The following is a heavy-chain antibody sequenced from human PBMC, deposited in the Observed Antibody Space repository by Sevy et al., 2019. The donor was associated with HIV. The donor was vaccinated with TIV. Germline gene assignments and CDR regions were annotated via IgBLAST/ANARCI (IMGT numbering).Heavy chain of an antibody. V-gene: IGHV3-23*01. CDR3: AKDIVVVVGEAFDI. J-gene: IGHJ3*02. D-gene: IGHD2-15*01. CDR2: ISGRGDDT. CDR1: GFTVSNYA. Sequence: GGSLRLSCAASGFTVSNYAMNWVRQAPGKGLEWVSAISGRGDDTYYADSVKGRFTISRDKSKNTLYLQMNSLRAEDTAVYYCAKDIVVVVGEAFDIWGQGTTVTVSS.